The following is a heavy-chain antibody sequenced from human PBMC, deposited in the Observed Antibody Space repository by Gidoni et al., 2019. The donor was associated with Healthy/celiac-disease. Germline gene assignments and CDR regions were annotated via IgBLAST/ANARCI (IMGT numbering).Heavy chain of an antibody. Sequence: EVQLVQSGAEVKKPGESLKISCQGSGYSFTSYWIGWVRQMTGKGLEWMGIIYPGDSDTRYSPSFQGQVTISADKSISTAYLQWSSLKASDTAMYYCARIPPMLDYYDSSGFYYWGQGTLVTVSS. V-gene: IGHV5-51*01. CDR1: GYSFTSYW. J-gene: IGHJ4*02. CDR2: IYPGDSDT. CDR3: ARIPPMLDYYDSSGFYY. D-gene: IGHD3-22*01.